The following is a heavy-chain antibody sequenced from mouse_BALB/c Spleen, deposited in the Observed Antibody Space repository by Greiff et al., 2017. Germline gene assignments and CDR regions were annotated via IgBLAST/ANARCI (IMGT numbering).Heavy chain of an antibody. Sequence: EVQGVESGGGLVQPGGSRKLSCAASGFTFSSYGMSWVRQTPDKRLEWVATISSGGSYTYYPDSVKGRFTISRDNAKNTLYLQMSSLKSEDTAMYYCASTVDYYAMDYWGQGTSVTVSS. CDR3: ASTVDYYAMDY. CDR1: GFTFSSYG. J-gene: IGHJ4*01. CDR2: ISSGGSYT. V-gene: IGHV5-6*01. D-gene: IGHD1-1*01.